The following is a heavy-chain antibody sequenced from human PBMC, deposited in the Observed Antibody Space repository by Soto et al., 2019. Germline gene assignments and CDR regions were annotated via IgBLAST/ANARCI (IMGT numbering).Heavy chain of an antibody. CDR2: INPNSGGT. J-gene: IGHJ4*02. Sequence: GASVKVSCKASGYTFTGYYMHWVRQAPGQGLEWMGWINPNSGGTNYAQKFQGWVTMTRDTSISTAYMELSRLRSDDTAVYYCARGSSSWYGGLRYWGQGTLVTVSS. V-gene: IGHV1-2*04. CDR1: GYTFTGYY. CDR3: ARGSSSWYGGLRY. D-gene: IGHD6-13*01.